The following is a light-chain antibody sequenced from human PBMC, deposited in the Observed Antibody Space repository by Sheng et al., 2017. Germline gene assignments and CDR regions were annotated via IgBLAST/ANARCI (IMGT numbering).Light chain of an antibody. J-gene: IGKJ2*01. Sequence: DIQMTQSPSSLSASVGDRVIITCRASQAISNYLNWYQQKPGTAPQLLIYDASTLETGVPSRFSGSGSGTDFTLTIRYLQPEDFATYYCQQYQSLPPTFGEGTKLDFK. CDR2: DAS. CDR3: QQYQSLPPT. V-gene: IGKV1-33*01. CDR1: QAISNY.